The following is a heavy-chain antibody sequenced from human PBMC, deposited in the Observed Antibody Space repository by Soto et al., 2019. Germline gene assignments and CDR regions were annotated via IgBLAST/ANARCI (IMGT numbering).Heavy chain of an antibody. Sequence: QVQLVQSGAEVKKPGSSVKVSCKASGGTFSSXTIXXXRQAXXQGLEWMGRIIPILGIANYAQKFQGRVTITXXXXXXXXXXXXXXXXXXXXXXXXXXXDXXXXXXXTXYWGQGTLVTVSS. V-gene: IGHV1-69*02. CDR1: GGTFSSXT. CDR2: IIPILGIA. CDR3: XXDXXXXXXXTXY. J-gene: IGHJ4*02.